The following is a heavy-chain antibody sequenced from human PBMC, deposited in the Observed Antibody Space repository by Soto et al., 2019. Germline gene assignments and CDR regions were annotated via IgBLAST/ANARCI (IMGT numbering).Heavy chain of an antibody. V-gene: IGHV4-39*01. CDR2: IYYSGST. D-gene: IGHD2-15*01. J-gene: IGHJ4*02. CDR1: GGSISSSSYY. CDR3: ARQGYCSGGSCYSTFDY. Sequence: QLLESGPGLVKPSETLSLTCTVSGGSISSSSYYWGWIRQPPGKGLEWIGSIYYSGSTYYNPSLKSRVTISVDTSKNQFSLKLSSVTAADTAVYYCARQGYCSGGSCYSTFDYWGQGTLVTVSS.